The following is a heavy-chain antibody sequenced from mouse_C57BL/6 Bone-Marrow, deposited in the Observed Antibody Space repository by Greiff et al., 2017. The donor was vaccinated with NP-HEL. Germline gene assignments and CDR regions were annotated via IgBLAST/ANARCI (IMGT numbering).Heavy chain of an antibody. Sequence: VQLQQSGAELVKPGASVKLSCKASGYTFTSYWMHWVKQRPGRGLEWIGRIDPNSGGTKYNEKFKSKATLTVDKPASTAYMPLSSLTSEDSAVYYCARRGDYDSYYYAMDYWGQGTSVTVSS. CDR3: ARRGDYDSYYYAMDY. D-gene: IGHD2-4*01. V-gene: IGHV1-72*01. J-gene: IGHJ4*01. CDR2: IDPNSGGT. CDR1: GYTFTSYW.